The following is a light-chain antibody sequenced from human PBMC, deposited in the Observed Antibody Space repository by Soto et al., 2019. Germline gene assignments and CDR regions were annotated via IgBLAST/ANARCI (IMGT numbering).Light chain of an antibody. CDR3: QQSYRTPPT. CDR2: DAS. V-gene: IGKV1-39*01. CDR1: QSISSY. J-gene: IGKJ4*01. Sequence: DIQMTQSPSSLSASVGDRVSITCRASQSISSYLNWYQQKPGKAPKLLIYDASSLQSGVPSRFSGSGSGTDFTLTISSLQPEDFATYYCQQSYRTPPTFGGGTKVEIK.